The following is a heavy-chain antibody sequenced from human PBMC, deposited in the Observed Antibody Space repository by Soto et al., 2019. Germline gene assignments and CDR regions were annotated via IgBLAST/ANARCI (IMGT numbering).Heavy chain of an antibody. Sequence: SETLSLTCTVSGGSISSYYWSWIRQPPGKGLEWIGYIYYSGSTNYNPSLKSRVTISVDTSKNQFSLKLSSVTAADTAVYYCARDHPAGGYYYYGMDVWGQGTTVTV. CDR1: GGSISSYY. CDR3: ARDHPAGGYYYYGMDV. CDR2: IYYSGST. J-gene: IGHJ6*02. V-gene: IGHV4-59*01. D-gene: IGHD3-16*01.